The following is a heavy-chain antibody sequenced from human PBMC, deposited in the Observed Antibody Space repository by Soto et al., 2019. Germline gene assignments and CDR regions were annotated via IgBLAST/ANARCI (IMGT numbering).Heavy chain of an antibody. V-gene: IGHV3-23*01. CDR2: ISGIGGRT. CDR1: GFSFSRYA. Sequence: PGGSLRLSCGASGFSFSRYAMSWVREAPGKGLEWVSAISGIGGRTYYADSVKGRFTISRDNSKNTLYLQMNSLRADDTAVYYCARDMSGGTYNYYYGMDVWGQGTTVTVSS. CDR3: ARDMSGGTYNYYYGMDV. D-gene: IGHD1-26*01. J-gene: IGHJ6*02.